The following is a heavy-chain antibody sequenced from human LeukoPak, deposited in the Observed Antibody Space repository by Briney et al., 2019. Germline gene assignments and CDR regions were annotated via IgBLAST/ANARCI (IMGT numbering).Heavy chain of an antibody. J-gene: IGHJ4*02. D-gene: IGHD3-10*01. Sequence: GGSLRLSCAASGFTFNNAWMSWVRQAPGKGLEWVGHIKSKTDGGTTDYAAPVKGRFTISRDDSKNTLYLQMNSLKTEDTAVYYCSTLLWFGETPRGYWGQGTLFTVSS. CDR2: IKSKTDGGTT. CDR1: GFTFNNAW. V-gene: IGHV3-15*01. CDR3: STLLWFGETPRGY.